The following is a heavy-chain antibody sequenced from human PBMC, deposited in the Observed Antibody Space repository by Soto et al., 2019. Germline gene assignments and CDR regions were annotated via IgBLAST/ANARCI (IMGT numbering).Heavy chain of an antibody. Sequence: EVQLVESGGGLVKPGGSLRLSCAASGFTFSSYSMNWVRQAPGKGLEWVSSISSSSSYIYYADSVKGRFTISRDNAKNALYLQMNSLRAEDTAVYYCARALGGWEPVTVSDYWGQGTLVTVSS. D-gene: IGHD1-26*01. J-gene: IGHJ4*02. CDR1: GFTFSSYS. CDR3: ARALGGWEPVTVSDY. V-gene: IGHV3-21*01. CDR2: ISSSSSYI.